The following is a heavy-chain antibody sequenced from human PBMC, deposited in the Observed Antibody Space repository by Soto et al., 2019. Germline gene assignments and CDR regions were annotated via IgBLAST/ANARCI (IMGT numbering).Heavy chain of an antibody. Sequence: QVQLVQSGAEVKKPGSSVKVSCKASGGTFSSYTISWVRQAPGQGLEWMGRIIPILGIANYAQKFQGRVTITADKSTSTAYMELSSLRSEDTAVYYCARGHGITICGVATHEGYYYYYMDVWGKGTTVTVSS. CDR1: GGTFSSYT. V-gene: IGHV1-69*02. J-gene: IGHJ6*03. D-gene: IGHD3-3*01. CDR2: IIPILGIA. CDR3: ARGHGITICGVATHEGYYYYYMDV.